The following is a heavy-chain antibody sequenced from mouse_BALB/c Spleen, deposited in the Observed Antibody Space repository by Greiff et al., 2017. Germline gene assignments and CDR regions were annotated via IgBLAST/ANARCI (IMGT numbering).Heavy chain of an antibody. Sequence: VQLQQSGAELVRPGTSVKVSCKASGYPFTNYLIEWVKQRPGQGLEWIGVINPGSGGTNYNEKFKGKATLTADKSSSTAYMQLSSLTSDDSAVYFCARNRNYWFAYWGQGTLVTVSA. CDR1: GYPFTNYL. CDR2: INPGSGGT. V-gene: IGHV1-54*01. J-gene: IGHJ3*01. D-gene: IGHD2-5*01. CDR3: ARNRNYWFAY.